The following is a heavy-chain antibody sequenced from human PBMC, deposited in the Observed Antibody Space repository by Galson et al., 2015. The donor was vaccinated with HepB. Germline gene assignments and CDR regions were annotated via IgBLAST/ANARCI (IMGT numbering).Heavy chain of an antibody. J-gene: IGHJ4*02. CDR2: ISYDGSNK. Sequence: SLRLSCAASGFTFSTYAMHWVRQAPGKGLEWVTVISYDGSNKYYADSVKGRFTISRDNSKNTLYLQINSLRSEDTAVYYCARAGQWTGYSDFAYWGQGTLVTVSS. CDR1: GFTFSTYA. V-gene: IGHV3-30-3*01. CDR3: ARAGQWTGYSDFAY. D-gene: IGHD3/OR15-3a*01.